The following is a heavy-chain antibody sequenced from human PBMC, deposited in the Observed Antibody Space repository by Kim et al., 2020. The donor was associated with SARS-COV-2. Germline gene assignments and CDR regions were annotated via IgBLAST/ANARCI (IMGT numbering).Heavy chain of an antibody. V-gene: IGHV4-31*03. Sequence: SETLSLTCTVSGGSISSGGYYWSWIRQHPGKGLEWIGYIYYSGSTYYNPSLKSRVTISVDTSKNQFSLKLSSVTAADTAVYYCARVKLLWFGELPHNWFDPWGQGTLVTVSS. J-gene: IGHJ5*02. CDR2: IYYSGST. CDR1: GGSISSGGYY. D-gene: IGHD3-10*01. CDR3: ARVKLLWFGELPHNWFDP.